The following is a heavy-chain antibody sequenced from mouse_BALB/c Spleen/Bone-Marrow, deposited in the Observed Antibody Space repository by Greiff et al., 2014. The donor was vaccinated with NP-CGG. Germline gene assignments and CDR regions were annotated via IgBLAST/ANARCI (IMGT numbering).Heavy chain of an antibody. CDR1: GFNIKDIY. Sequence: VQLMESGAELVKPGASVKLSCTASGFNIKDIYMHWVKERPEQGLEWIGRIDPANGNSIYDPKCQDKATITADTSSNTAYLQLSSLTSEDTAVYYCTRGGNYGWFAYWGQGTLVTVSA. D-gene: IGHD2-1*01. CDR3: TRGGNYGWFAY. J-gene: IGHJ3*01. CDR2: IDPANGNS. V-gene: IGHV14-3*02.